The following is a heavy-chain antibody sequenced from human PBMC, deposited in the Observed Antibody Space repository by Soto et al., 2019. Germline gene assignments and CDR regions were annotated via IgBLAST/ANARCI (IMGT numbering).Heavy chain of an antibody. J-gene: IGHJ4*02. D-gene: IGHD2-15*01. Sequence: GGSLRLSCAASGFTVSSIYMSWVRQAPGKGLEWVSVIYSGGSTYYADSVKGRFTISRDNSENTLYLQMNSLRAEDTAVYYCARTCSGGTCSFDYWGQGTLVTVSS. CDR1: GFTVSSIY. V-gene: IGHV3-66*01. CDR3: ARTCSGGTCSFDY. CDR2: IYSGGST.